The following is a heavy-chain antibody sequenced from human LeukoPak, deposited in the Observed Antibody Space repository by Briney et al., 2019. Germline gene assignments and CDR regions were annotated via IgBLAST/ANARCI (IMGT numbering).Heavy chain of an antibody. CDR1: GYSFISYW. CDR3: ARQLSASDI. V-gene: IGHV5-51*01. Sequence: GESLKISCKGSGYSFISYWIGWVRQMPGKGLEWMGIIYPGDSDIRYNPSFQGQVTISVDKSTNTAYLQWSSLKTSDCAIYYCARQLSASDIWGQGAMITVSS. CDR2: IYPGDSDI. D-gene: IGHD1-26*01. J-gene: IGHJ3*02.